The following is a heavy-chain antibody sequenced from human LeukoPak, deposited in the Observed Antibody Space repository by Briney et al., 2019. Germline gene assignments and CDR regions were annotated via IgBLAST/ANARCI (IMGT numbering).Heavy chain of an antibody. J-gene: IGHJ3*02. CDR3: ARDGVDAFDI. CDR2: ISSSSSYI. Sequence: PGGSLRLSCAASGFTFSSYSMNWVRQAPGKGLEWASSISSSSSYIYYADSVKGRFTISRDNAKNSLYLQMNSLRAEDTAVYYCARDGVDAFDIWGQGTMVTVSS. CDR1: GFTFSSYS. V-gene: IGHV3-21*01.